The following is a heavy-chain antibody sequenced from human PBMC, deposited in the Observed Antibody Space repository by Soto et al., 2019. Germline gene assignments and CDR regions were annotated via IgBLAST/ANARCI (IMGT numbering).Heavy chain of an antibody. J-gene: IGHJ4*02. CDR2: SRDKAQGYST. Sequence: EVQLVESGGGLVQPGGSLRLSCAGSGFTLSDHYIDWVRQAPGKGLEWVGRSRDKAQGYSTAYAASVKGRFTISRDESQNTLYLQMNSLKTEDTAVYYCTSLYYGHWGQGTLVTVSS. CDR3: TSLYYGH. CDR1: GFTLSDHY. V-gene: IGHV3-72*01. D-gene: IGHD3-3*01.